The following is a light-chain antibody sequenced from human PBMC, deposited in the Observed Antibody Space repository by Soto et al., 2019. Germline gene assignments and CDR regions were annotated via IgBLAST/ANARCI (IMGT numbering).Light chain of an antibody. CDR3: QQYGSSPQT. J-gene: IGKJ1*01. CDR1: QSVGGTY. CDR2: AAS. Sequence: EIVLTQSPGTLSLSPGERATLSCRASQSVGGTYLAWYQQKPGQAPRLLIFAASTRATGIPDRFSGSGSGTDFTLTISRLEPEDFAMYFCQQYGSSPQTFGQGTKVDIK. V-gene: IGKV3-20*01.